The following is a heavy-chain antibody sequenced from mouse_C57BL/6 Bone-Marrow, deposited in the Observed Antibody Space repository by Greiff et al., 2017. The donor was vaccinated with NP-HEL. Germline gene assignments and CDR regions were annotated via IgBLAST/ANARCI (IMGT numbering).Heavy chain of an antibody. CDR3: ARQGTLYDGYYNAMDY. V-gene: IGHV5-15*01. CDR1: GFTFSDYG. Sequence: EVQLVESGGGLVQPGGSLKLSCAASGFTFSDYGMAWVRQAPRKGPEWVAFISNLAYSIYYADTVTGRFTISRGNAKNTLYLEMSSLRSEDTAMYYCARQGTLYDGYYNAMDYWGQGTSVTVSS. D-gene: IGHD2-3*01. J-gene: IGHJ4*01. CDR2: ISNLAYSI.